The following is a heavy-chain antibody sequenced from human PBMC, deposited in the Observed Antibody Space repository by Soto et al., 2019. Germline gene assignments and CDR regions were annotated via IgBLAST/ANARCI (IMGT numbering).Heavy chain of an antibody. J-gene: IGHJ4*02. V-gene: IGHV1-69*01. Sequence: QVQLVQSGAEVKKPGSSVKVSCTASGGTFSSYAISWVRQAPGQGLEWMGGIIPIFGTANYAQKFQGRVTITADESTSTAYMELSSLRSEDTAVYYCARGVYYYDSSGYSLDYWGQGTLVTVSS. CDR1: GGTFSSYA. D-gene: IGHD3-22*01. CDR2: IIPIFGTA. CDR3: ARGVYYYDSSGYSLDY.